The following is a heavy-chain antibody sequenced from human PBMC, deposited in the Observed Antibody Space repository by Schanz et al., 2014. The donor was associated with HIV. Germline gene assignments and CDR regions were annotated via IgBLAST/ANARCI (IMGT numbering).Heavy chain of an antibody. Sequence: EVHLSESGGGLVQPGGSLRLSCAASGFTFSSYSMSWVRQAPGKGLEWVSSISSSSSYIYYADSVKGRFTISRDNSKNTLFLQMNSLRAEDTAVYYCARGEAITYYYHYYGMDVWGQGTTVTVSS. CDR1: GFTFSSYS. D-gene: IGHD1-20*01. V-gene: IGHV3-21*01. CDR2: ISSSSSYI. CDR3: ARGEAITYYYHYYGMDV. J-gene: IGHJ6*02.